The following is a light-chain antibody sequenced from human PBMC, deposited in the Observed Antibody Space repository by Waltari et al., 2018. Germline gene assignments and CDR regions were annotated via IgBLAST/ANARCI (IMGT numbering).Light chain of an antibody. Sequence: VMTQSPATLSVSTGERATLSCRASQSVSSNLAWYQQKPGQAPRLLIYGASTRATGIPARFSGSGSGTEFTLTISSLQSEDFAFYYCQQYNNWPRTFGQGTKVEIK. J-gene: IGKJ1*01. CDR3: QQYNNWPRT. V-gene: IGKV3-15*01. CDR1: QSVSSN. CDR2: GAS.